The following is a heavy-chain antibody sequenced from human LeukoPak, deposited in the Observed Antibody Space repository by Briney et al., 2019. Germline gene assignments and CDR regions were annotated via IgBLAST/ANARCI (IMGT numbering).Heavy chain of an antibody. CDR3: ARLPRGHCSSTSCYFPFDY. Sequence: GGSLRLSCAASGFTFSSYSMNWVRQAPGKGLEWASSISSSSSYIYYADSVKGRFTISRDNAKNSLYLQMNSLKAEDTAVYYCARLPRGHCSSTSCYFPFDYWGQGTLVTVSS. J-gene: IGHJ4*02. CDR2: ISSSSSYI. CDR1: GFTFSSYS. D-gene: IGHD2-2*01. V-gene: IGHV3-21*01.